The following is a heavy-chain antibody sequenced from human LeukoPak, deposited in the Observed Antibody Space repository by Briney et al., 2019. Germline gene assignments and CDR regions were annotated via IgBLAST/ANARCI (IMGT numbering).Heavy chain of an antibody. CDR3: ARTTSYYDSSGEDDAFDI. V-gene: IGHV4-59*08. D-gene: IGHD3-22*01. CDR1: VGSISSYY. J-gene: IGHJ3*02. CDR2: IYYSGST. Sequence: PSETLSLTYTVSVGSISSYYWSWIRQPPGKGLEWIGYIYYSGSTNYNPSLKSRVTISVGTSKNQFSLKLSSVTAADTAVYYCARTTSYYDSSGEDDAFDIWGQGTMVTVSS.